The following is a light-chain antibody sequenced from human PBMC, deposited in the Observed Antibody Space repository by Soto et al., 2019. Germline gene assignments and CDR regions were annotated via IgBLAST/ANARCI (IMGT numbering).Light chain of an antibody. CDR1: QTVSSD. CDR2: GAS. CDR3: QQYHKWPLT. Sequence: EIVMTQSPATLSVSPGERATLSCRASQTVSSDLAWYLQKPGQAPRLLIYGASSRATGIPVRVSGSGLGTDFTLNISSLQSEDFAVYYCQQYHKWPLTFGGGTKLEIK. V-gene: IGKV3-15*01. J-gene: IGKJ4*01.